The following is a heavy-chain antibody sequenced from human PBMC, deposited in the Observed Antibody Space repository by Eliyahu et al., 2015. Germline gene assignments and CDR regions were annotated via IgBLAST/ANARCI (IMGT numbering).Heavy chain of an antibody. D-gene: IGHD6-13*01. V-gene: IGHV4-59*01. Sequence: QVQLQESGPGLVKPSEXLSLTCTVSGGXISXYYWSWIRQPPGKGLEWIGYIYYSGSTNYNPSLKSRVTISVDTSKNQFSLKLSSVTAADTAVYYCARDNGDSSSWPDAFDIWGQGTMVTVSS. CDR2: IYYSGST. CDR3: ARDNGDSSSWPDAFDI. J-gene: IGHJ3*02. CDR1: GGXISXYY.